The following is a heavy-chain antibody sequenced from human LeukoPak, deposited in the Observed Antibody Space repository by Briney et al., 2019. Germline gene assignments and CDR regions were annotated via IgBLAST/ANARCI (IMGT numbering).Heavy chain of an antibody. CDR2: VIPLLNTP. D-gene: IGHD3-16*01. CDR3: ATQGPYPPPAGDPAFDYLWGTPRPFDN. J-gene: IGHJ4*02. V-gene: IGHV1-69*04. Sequence: SVKVSCKTSGGTFTSYAINWVRQPLGQGLEWMGRVIPLLNTPNYAQKFEGRVTITADKSTNTVYMELSSLTSEDTAVYYCATQGPYPPPAGDPAFDYLWGTPRPFDNWGQGTLAIVSS. CDR1: GGTFTSYA.